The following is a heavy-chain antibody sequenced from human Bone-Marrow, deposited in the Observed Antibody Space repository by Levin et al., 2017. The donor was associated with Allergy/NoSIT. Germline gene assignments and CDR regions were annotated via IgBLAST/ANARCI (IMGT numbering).Heavy chain of an antibody. D-gene: IGHD3/OR15-3a*01. CDR3: AKDPFDFWTWPSHDY. CDR2: VSGSGDGT. CDR1: GFTFSSHA. Sequence: PSETLSLTCAASGFTFSSHAMSWVRQAPGKGLEWVSAVSGSGDGTYYADSVKGRFTISRDNSKNTLHLQMNSLRAEDTAVYYCAKDPFDFWTWPSHDYWGQGTLVTVSS. J-gene: IGHJ4*02. V-gene: IGHV3-23*01.